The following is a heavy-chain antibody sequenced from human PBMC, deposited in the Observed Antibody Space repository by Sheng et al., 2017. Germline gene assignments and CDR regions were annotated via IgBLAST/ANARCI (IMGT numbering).Heavy chain of an antibody. CDR3: LRWKGFGTYVGVDY. CDR2: ISHSGST. CDR1: GYSISSDCY. Sequence: QVQLQESGPGLVKPSETLSLTCTVSGYSISSDCYWGWIRQPPGKGLEWIGSISHSGSTYYNPSLKSRVTILVDTSKNQFSLRLSSVTAADTAVYYCLRWKGFGTYVGVDYWGQGTRRSPSP. J-gene: IGHJ4*02. D-gene: IGHD3-16*01. V-gene: IGHV4-38-2*02.